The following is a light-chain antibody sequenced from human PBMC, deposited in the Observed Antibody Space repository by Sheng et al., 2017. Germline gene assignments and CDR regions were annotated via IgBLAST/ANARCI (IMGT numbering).Light chain of an antibody. Sequence: IQMTQSPSTLSASVGDRVTITCRASQTLNNALAWYQVKPGKAPKFLIYQASTLQQGVPSRFSGSGSGTEFTLTISNLQPGDFATYYCQQYVRFYSFAQGTKLETK. CDR1: QTLNNA. V-gene: IGKV1-5*03. J-gene: IGKJ2*03. CDR3: QQYVRFYS. CDR2: QAS.